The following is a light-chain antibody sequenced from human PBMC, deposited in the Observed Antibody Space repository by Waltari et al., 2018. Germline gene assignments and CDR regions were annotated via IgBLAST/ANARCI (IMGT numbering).Light chain of an antibody. CDR3: QQYNTDYT. Sequence: VQMTQSPSTLSASVGDNVSITCRASQSIMSWLAWYQQKAGKAPKVLISKASTLESGVPSRFSGSESGTEFTLTISNLQPDDFATYYCQQYNTDYTFGQGTILEIK. CDR1: QSIMSW. J-gene: IGKJ2*01. CDR2: KAS. V-gene: IGKV1-5*03.